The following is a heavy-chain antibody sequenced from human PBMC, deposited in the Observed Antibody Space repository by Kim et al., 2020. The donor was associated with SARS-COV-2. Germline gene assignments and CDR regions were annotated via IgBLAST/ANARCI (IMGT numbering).Heavy chain of an antibody. CDR1: GGSISSYY. Sequence: SETLSLTCTVSGGSISSYYWSWIRQPPGKGLEWIGYIYYSGSTNYNPSLKSRVTISVDTSKNQFSLKLSSVTAADTAVYYCARQSLLWFGELFHDAFDI. CDR2: IYYSGST. CDR3: ARQSLLWFGELFHDAFDI. V-gene: IGHV4-59*08. J-gene: IGHJ3*02. D-gene: IGHD3-10*01.